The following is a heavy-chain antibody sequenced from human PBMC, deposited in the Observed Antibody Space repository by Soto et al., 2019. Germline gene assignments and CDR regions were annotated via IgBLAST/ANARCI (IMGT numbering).Heavy chain of an antibody. CDR3: ARAGSFIVGATTRYFDY. J-gene: IGHJ4*02. CDR2: IIPIFGTA. D-gene: IGHD1-26*01. Sequence: SVKVSCKASGGTFSSYAISWVRQAPGQGLEWMGGIIPIFGTANYAQKFQGRVTITADESTSTAYMELSSLRSEDTAVYYCARAGSFIVGATTRYFDYWGQGTLVTVSS. CDR1: GGTFSSYA. V-gene: IGHV1-69*13.